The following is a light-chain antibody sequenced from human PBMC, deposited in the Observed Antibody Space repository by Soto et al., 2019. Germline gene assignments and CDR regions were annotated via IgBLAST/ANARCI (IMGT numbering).Light chain of an antibody. CDR3: QQSYSTPYT. Sequence: DIQMTQSPSSLSASVGDRVTITCRASQSITTYLHWYQKKPGKAPKLLIYAASSLQSGVPSRFSGSGSGTDVTLTISSLQPEDFATYYCQQSYSTPYTFGQGTELEIK. J-gene: IGKJ2*01. CDR1: QSITTY. V-gene: IGKV1-39*01. CDR2: AAS.